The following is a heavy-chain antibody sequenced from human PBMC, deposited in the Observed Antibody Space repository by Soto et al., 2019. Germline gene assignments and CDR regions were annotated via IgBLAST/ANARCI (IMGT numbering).Heavy chain of an antibody. J-gene: IGHJ4*02. Sequence: SVKVSCKASGGTFSSYVISWLRQAPGQGLEWMGGVIPILGQTYYAPNLQGRVTITADVSTRTAYMELNRLTSADTAVYFCARVGGVGAPPGTDFWGQGTLVTVSS. V-gene: IGHV1-69*13. CDR3: ARVGGVGAPPGTDF. CDR2: VIPILGQT. D-gene: IGHD1-26*01. CDR1: GGTFSSYV.